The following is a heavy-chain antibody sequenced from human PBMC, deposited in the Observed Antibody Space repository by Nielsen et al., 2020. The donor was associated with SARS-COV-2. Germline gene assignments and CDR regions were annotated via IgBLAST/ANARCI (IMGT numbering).Heavy chain of an antibody. J-gene: IGHJ5*01. CDR3: ARLRGNWFDS. CDR1: GYIFTDYD. V-gene: IGHV1-3*01. Sequence: ASVKVSCNASGYIFTDYDIHWVRQAPGQRLEWMGLINVGRGNTKYSQNFQGRVTLTRETSASTAYMELSSLTNEDTALYYCARLRGNWFDSWGPGTLVTVSS. CDR2: INVGRGNT.